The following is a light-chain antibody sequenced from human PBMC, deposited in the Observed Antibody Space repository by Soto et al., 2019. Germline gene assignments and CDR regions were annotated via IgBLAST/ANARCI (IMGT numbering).Light chain of an antibody. Sequence: ILMTQSPSSLSASVGDRVTITCRASQSISSWLAWYQQKAGKAPKLLIYDASTLESGVPSRFSGSGSGTEFTLTITSLQPDDFATYYCQQYNTYPETFGQGTKVDIK. J-gene: IGKJ1*01. V-gene: IGKV1-5*01. CDR1: QSISSW. CDR2: DAS. CDR3: QQYNTYPET.